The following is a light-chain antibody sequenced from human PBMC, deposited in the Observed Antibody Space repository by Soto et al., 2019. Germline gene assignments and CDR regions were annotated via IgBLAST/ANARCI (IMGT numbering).Light chain of an antibody. CDR2: GAS. Sequence: IVLAKSPANPFLSSGERAPPPCRASQSVSSSYLAWYQQKPGQAPRLLIYGASTRATGISARFSGSGSGTEFTLTISSLQSEDFGVYYCQQYNNWWTFGQGTKVDIK. J-gene: IGKJ1*01. CDR1: QSVSSSY. V-gene: IGKV3-15*01. CDR3: QQYNNWWT.